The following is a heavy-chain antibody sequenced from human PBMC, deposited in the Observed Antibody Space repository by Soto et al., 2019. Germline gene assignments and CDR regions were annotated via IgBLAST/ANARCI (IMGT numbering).Heavy chain of an antibody. D-gene: IGHD3-10*01. J-gene: IGHJ6*03. CDR1: GFTVSSNY. Sequence: GGSLRLSCAASGFTVSSNYMSWVRQAPGKGLEWVSVIYSGGSTYYADSVKGRFTISRDNSKNTLYLQMNSLRAEDTAVYYCARDMFIHNYGSGRDYYYYYMDVWGKGTTVTVSS. CDR2: IYSGGST. V-gene: IGHV3-66*01. CDR3: ARDMFIHNYGSGRDYYYYYMDV.